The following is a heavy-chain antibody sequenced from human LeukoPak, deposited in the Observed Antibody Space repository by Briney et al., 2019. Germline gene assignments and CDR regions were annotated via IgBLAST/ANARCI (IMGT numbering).Heavy chain of an antibody. Sequence: GESLKISGKGSGYSFTNYWINWVRQMPGKGLEWMGKIDPSDSYTYYSPSFQGHVTISVDKSISTAYLQWSSLKASDTAIYYCATPAIAGVAYGMDVWGQGTTVTVSS. CDR1: GYSFTNYW. J-gene: IGHJ6*02. CDR3: ATPAIAGVAYGMDV. V-gene: IGHV5-10-1*01. CDR2: IDPSDSYT. D-gene: IGHD6-13*01.